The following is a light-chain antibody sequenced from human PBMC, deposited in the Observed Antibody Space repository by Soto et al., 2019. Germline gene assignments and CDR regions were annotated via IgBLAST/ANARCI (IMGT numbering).Light chain of an antibody. CDR3: SSYTSSSTLYV. V-gene: IGLV2-14*01. Sequence: QSALTQPASVSGSPGQSITISCVGTSSDVGAYNYVSWYQQHPGKAPKLMIYEVSNRPSGVSNCFSGSKSGNTASLTISGLQAEDEADYYCSSYTSSSTLYVFGTGTKLTVL. J-gene: IGLJ1*01. CDR1: SSDVGAYNY. CDR2: EVS.